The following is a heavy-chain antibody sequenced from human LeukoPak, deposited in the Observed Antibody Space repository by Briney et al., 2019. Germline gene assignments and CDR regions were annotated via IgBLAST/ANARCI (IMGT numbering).Heavy chain of an antibody. J-gene: IGHJ6*03. D-gene: IGHD3-22*01. CDR1: GFTFSSYG. Sequence: GSLRLSCAASGFTFSSYGMTWVRQPPGKGLEWIGEINHSGSTNYNPSLKSRVTISVDTSKNQFSLKLSSVTAADTAVYYCARQCPSYYYDSSGYHYYYYMDVWGKGTTVTISS. CDR2: INHSGST. V-gene: IGHV4-34*01. CDR3: ARQCPSYYYDSSGYHYYYYMDV.